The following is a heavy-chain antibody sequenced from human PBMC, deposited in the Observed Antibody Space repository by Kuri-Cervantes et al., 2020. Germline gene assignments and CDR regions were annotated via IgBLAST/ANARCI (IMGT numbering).Heavy chain of an antibody. Sequence: ASVKVSCKASGGTFSSYAISWVRQAPGQGLEWMGGVDPEDGETIYAQKFQGRVTMTEDTSTDTAYMELSSLRSEDTAVYYCAAGDLRFLEWVDYWGQGTLVTVSS. V-gene: IGHV1-24*01. D-gene: IGHD3-3*01. CDR1: GGTFSSYA. J-gene: IGHJ4*02. CDR3: AAGDLRFLEWVDY. CDR2: VDPEDGET.